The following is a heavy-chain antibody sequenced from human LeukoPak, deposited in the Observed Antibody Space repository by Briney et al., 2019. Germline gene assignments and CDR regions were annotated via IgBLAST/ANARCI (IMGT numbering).Heavy chain of an antibody. CDR3: ARALDLQH. CDR2: IKSKTDGGTT. Sequence: GGSLRLSCAASGFTFSNAWMSWVRQAPGKGLEWVGRIKSKTDGGTTDYAAPVKGRFTISRDNAKNSLYLQMNSLRVEDTGVYYCARALDLQHWGQGTLVTVSS. CDR1: GFTFSNAW. J-gene: IGHJ1*01. V-gene: IGHV3-15*01.